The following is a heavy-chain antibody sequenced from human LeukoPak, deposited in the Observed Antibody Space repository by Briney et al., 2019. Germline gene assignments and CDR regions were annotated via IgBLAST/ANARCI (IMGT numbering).Heavy chain of an antibody. Sequence: TPSETLSLTCTVSGGSISNYYWSWIRQPPGKRLEWIGYVHSSGSTNYNPSLKSRVTFSLEPSKNRFSLKLSSVTAADTAVYYCARVLAHRYYYYYMDLWGKGTTVTVSS. D-gene: IGHD1-14*01. CDR2: VHSSGST. CDR3: ARVLAHRYYYYYMDL. CDR1: GGSISNYY. V-gene: IGHV4-59*01. J-gene: IGHJ6*03.